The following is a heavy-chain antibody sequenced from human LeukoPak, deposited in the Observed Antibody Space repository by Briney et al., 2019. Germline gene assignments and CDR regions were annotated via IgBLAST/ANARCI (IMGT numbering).Heavy chain of an antibody. CDR1: GFTFSSFS. V-gene: IGHV3-30*18. CDR3: AKDRSVFDY. Sequence: GGSLRLSCAATGFTFSSFSMHWVRQAPGKGLEWVAVTSYDGSNKYYADSVKGRFTISRDNSKNTLYLQMNSLRTEDTAVYYCAKDRSVFDYWGQGTLVTVSS. CDR2: TSYDGSNK. J-gene: IGHJ4*02. D-gene: IGHD3-10*02.